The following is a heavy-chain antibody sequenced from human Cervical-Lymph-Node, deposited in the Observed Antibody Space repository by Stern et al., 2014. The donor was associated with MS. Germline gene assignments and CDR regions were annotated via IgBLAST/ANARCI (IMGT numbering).Heavy chain of an antibody. D-gene: IGHD5-18*01. V-gene: IGHV1-69*12. J-gene: IGHJ4*02. Sequence: QVQLVQSGAEVKKPGSSEKVSCKASGGTFSSYAISWVRQAPGQGLEWMGGIIPIFGTANSAQKFQGRVTITADESTSTAYMEMSSLRSEDTAVYYCVSLGDTAMAHFDYWGQGTLVTVSS. CDR2: IIPIFGTA. CDR1: GGTFSSYA. CDR3: VSLGDTAMAHFDY.